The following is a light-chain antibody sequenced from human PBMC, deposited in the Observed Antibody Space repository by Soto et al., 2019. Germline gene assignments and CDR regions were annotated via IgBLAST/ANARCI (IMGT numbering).Light chain of an antibody. V-gene: IGKV3D-20*02. J-gene: IGKJ5*01. Sequence: EIVLTQSPGTLSLSPGERATLSCRASQSVSSSQLAWYQQRPGQAPRLLVYGASTRATGIADRFSGSGSGTDFTLTISRLEPEDFAVYYCQQRSNWPPAFGQGTRLEIK. CDR2: GAS. CDR3: QQRSNWPPA. CDR1: QSVSSSQ.